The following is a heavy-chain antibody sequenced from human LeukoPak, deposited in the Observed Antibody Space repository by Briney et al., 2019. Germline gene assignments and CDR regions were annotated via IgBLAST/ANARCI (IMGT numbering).Heavy chain of an antibody. V-gene: IGHV3-23*01. CDR1: GFTFSSYV. Sequence: GGSLRLSCAASGFTFSSYVMSWVRQAPGKGLEWVSAISTTSDSAYYADSVKGRFTISRDNSKNTLYLQMNSLRAEDTAVYYCAKGEDIVVALNWFDPWGQGTLVTVSS. CDR3: AKGEDIVVALNWFDP. D-gene: IGHD2-2*01. J-gene: IGHJ5*02. CDR2: ISTTSDSA.